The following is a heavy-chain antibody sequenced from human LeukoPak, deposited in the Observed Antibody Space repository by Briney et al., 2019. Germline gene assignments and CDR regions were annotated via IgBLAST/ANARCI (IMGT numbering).Heavy chain of an antibody. V-gene: IGHV1-18*01. CDR3: ARDPTEDSWSGFYSYFDF. D-gene: IGHD3-3*01. J-gene: IGHJ4*02. CDR1: GYTFTTYG. Sequence: ASVKVSCKASGYTFTTYGISWVRQAPGQGLEWMGWISTYNGNTHYAQKFQGRVTMTTDTSTSTAYMELRSLRSDDTAVYYCARDPTEDSWSGFYSYFDFWGQGTLVTVSS. CDR2: ISTYNGNT.